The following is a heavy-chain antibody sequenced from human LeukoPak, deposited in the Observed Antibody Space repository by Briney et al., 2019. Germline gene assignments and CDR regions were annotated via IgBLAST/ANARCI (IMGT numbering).Heavy chain of an antibody. CDR2: INPNSGIT. D-gene: IGHD1-26*01. CDR3: ARLAAIVGKNAFDI. CDR1: EYTFTAYQ. V-gene: IGHV1-2*02. Sequence: ASVKVSCKASEYTFTAYQMHWVRQAPGQGLEWMGWINPNSGITNYAQKFQGRVTLTRDTSNSIAYMELSRLRSDDTAVYYCARLAAIVGKNAFDIWGQGAVVIVSS. J-gene: IGHJ3*02.